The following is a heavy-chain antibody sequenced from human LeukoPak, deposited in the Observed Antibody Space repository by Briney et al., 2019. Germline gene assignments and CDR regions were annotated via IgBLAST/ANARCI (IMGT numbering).Heavy chain of an antibody. CDR1: GFTFSSYA. CDR2: ISGSGGST. D-gene: IGHD6-19*01. CDR3: AKDLEQWLVPSYYFDY. J-gene: IGHJ4*02. Sequence: GGSLRLSCAASGFTFSSYAMSWVRQAPGKGLEWVSAISGSGGSTYYADSVKGRFTISRDNSKNTPYLQMNSLRAEDTAVYYCAKDLEQWLVPSYYFDYWGQGTLVTVSS. V-gene: IGHV3-23*01.